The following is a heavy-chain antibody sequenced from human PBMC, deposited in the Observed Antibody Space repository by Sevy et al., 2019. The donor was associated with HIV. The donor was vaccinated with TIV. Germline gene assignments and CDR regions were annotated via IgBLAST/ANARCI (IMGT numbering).Heavy chain of an antibody. CDR2: IRGKRNGETK. J-gene: IGHJ6*02. Sequence: GGSLRLSCSPSGFIFGDYTVSWVRQPPGKGLEWIAFIRGKRNGETKEYAASVRGRFTISRDDSKSIAYLQMNSLKTEDTAVYYCTRVEGAADWGMDVWGQGTTVTVSS. CDR3: TRVEGAADWGMDV. V-gene: IGHV3-49*04. D-gene: IGHD1-26*01. CDR1: GFIFGDYT.